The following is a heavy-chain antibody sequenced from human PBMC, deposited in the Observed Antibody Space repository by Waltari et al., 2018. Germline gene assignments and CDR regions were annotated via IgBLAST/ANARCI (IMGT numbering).Heavy chain of an antibody. V-gene: IGHV3-23*01. D-gene: IGHD4-17*01. J-gene: IGHJ6*02. CDR1: GFTFSSYA. CDR2: IRGSGGST. Sequence: EVQLLESGGGLVQPGGSLRLSCAASGFTFSSYAMSWVRQAPGKGLEWVSAIRGSGGSTYYADSVNGRFTISRDNSKNTLYLQMNSLRAEDTAVYYCAKAYRYGDYVDGMDVWGQGTTVTVSS. CDR3: AKAYRYGDYVDGMDV.